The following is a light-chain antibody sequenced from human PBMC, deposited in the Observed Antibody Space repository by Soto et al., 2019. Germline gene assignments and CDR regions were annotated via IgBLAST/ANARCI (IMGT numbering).Light chain of an antibody. CDR2: DAS. CDR3: QERSKWPRFT. Sequence: EIVLTQSPATLSLSPGERATLSCRASQSVSSYLAWYQQKPGQAPRLPIYDASNRATFIPARFSGGGSGTDFTLTISSLEPEDFAMYYCQERSKWPRFTFGQGTKWIS. J-gene: IGKJ2*01. CDR1: QSVSSY. V-gene: IGKV3-11*01.